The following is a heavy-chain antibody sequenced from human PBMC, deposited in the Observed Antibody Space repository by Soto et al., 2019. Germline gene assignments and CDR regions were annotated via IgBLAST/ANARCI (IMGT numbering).Heavy chain of an antibody. Sequence: SETLSLTCTVSGGSISSYYWSWVRQPPGKGLEWIGNIHYNGNTKYNPSLKSRVSMSVDTSKNQFSLRLISVTAADTAKYFCAREGNLGRWLQPLDFWGQGTLVTSPQ. CDR1: GGSISSYY. J-gene: IGHJ4*02. D-gene: IGHD5-12*01. CDR2: IHYNGNT. V-gene: IGHV4-59*01. CDR3: AREGNLGRWLQPLDF.